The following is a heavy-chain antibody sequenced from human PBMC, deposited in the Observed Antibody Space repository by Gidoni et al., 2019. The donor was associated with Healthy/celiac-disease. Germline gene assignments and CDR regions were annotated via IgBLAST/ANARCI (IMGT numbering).Heavy chain of an antibody. D-gene: IGHD3-10*01. V-gene: IGHV1-69*02. Sequence: QVQLVQSGAEVKKPGSSVKVSCKASGGTFSSYTISWVRQAPGQGLEWMGRIIPILGIANYAQKFQGRVTNTADKSTSTAYMELSSLRSEDTAVYYCARGGGEDGSGSYTYWGQGTLVTVSS. J-gene: IGHJ4*02. CDR3: ARGGGEDGSGSYTY. CDR1: GGTFSSYT. CDR2: IIPILGIA.